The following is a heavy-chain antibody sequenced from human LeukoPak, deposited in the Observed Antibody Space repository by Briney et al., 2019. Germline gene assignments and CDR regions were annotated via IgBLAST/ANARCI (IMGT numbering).Heavy chain of an antibody. CDR2: IYYSGST. Sequence: SETLSLTCTVSGGSISSSSYYWGWIRQPPGKGLEWIGSIYYSGSTYYNPSLKSRVTISVDTSKNQFSLKLSSVTAADTAVYYCARDTYYYDSSGPDWGQGTLVTVSS. D-gene: IGHD3-22*01. V-gene: IGHV4-39*02. CDR3: ARDTYYYDSSGPD. CDR1: GGSISSSSYY. J-gene: IGHJ4*02.